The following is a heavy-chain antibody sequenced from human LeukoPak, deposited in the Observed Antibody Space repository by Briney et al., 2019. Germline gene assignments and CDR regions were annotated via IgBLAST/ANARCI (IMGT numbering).Heavy chain of an antibody. V-gene: IGHV4-59*01. CDR1: GGSISSYY. Sequence: SSETLSLTCTVSGGSISSYYWSWIRQPPGKGLEWIGYIYYSGSTNYNPSLKSRVTISVDTSKNQFSLKLSSVTAADTAVYYCARGPLIAVAGTRGYFQHWGQGTLVTVSS. J-gene: IGHJ1*01. CDR2: IYYSGST. CDR3: ARGPLIAVAGTRGYFQH. D-gene: IGHD6-19*01.